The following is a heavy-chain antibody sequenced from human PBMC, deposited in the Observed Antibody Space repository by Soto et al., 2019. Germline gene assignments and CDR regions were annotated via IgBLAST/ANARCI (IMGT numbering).Heavy chain of an antibody. CDR1: ALTLSSSA. V-gene: IGHV3-23*01. J-gene: IGHJ6*02. CDR2: IGARGDSV. D-gene: IGHD3-3*01. CDR3: ANAWRGGYYCIGV. Sequence: VGDLTLSCAASALTLSSSANNWVRQTTGKGLEWVSCIGARGDSVYYMDSVKGWFTISRDNSNRSLYLHMSCLCAEDPALYYCANAWRGGYYCIGVWGQGTAGTVSS.